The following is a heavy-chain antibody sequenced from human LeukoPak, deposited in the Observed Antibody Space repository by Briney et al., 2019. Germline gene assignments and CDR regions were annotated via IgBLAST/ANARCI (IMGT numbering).Heavy chain of an antibody. CDR3: AKASSGSYYVSDY. V-gene: IGHV3-30*18. J-gene: IGHJ4*02. CDR2: ISYDGRNK. D-gene: IGHD1-26*01. CDR1: GFTFSSYG. Sequence: PGGSLRLSCAASGFTFSSYGIHWVRQAPGKGLEWVSVISYDGRNKYYADSVKGRFTISRDNSKNTLYLQMNSLRAEDTALYYCAKASSGSYYVSDYWGQGTLVTVSS.